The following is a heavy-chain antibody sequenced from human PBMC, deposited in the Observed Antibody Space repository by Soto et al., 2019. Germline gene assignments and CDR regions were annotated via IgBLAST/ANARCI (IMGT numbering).Heavy chain of an antibody. CDR2: IYYSGST. J-gene: IGHJ4*02. CDR3: ARHGLEIHRGFDY. Sequence: QLQLQESGPGLVKPSETLSLTCTVSGGSISSSSYYWGWIRQPPGKGLEWIESIYYSGSTYYNPSLKSRVTISVDTSKNQFSLKLSSVTAADTAVYYCARHGLEIHRGFDYWGQGTLVTVSS. CDR1: GGSISSSSYY. D-gene: IGHD3-3*01. V-gene: IGHV4-39*01.